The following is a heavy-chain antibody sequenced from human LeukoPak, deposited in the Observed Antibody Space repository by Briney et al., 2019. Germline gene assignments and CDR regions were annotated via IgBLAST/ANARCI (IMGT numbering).Heavy chain of an antibody. V-gene: IGHV3-23*01. CDR3: ARDRHIAAAGYYFDY. J-gene: IGHJ4*02. CDR1: GFTFSSYA. Sequence: GGSLRLSCAASGFTFSSYAMNWVRQAPGKGLEWVSAISGIGGTTYYADSVRGRFTISRDNSKNTLYLQMNSLRVEDTAVYYCARDRHIAAAGYYFDYWGQGTLVTVSS. D-gene: IGHD6-25*01. CDR2: ISGIGGTT.